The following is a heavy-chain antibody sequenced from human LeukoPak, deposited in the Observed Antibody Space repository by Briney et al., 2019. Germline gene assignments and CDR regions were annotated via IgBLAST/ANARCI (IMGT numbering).Heavy chain of an antibody. Sequence: PSETLSLTCTVSGGSISNNNYYWAWIRQPPGKGLECIGSIYYSGSPYYNPSLKSRVTISVGTSKNQFSLRLSSVTAADTAVYYCATWRIAKTGFDYWGRGTLVTVSS. D-gene: IGHD6-6*01. CDR1: GGSISNNNYY. CDR3: ATWRIAKTGFDY. V-gene: IGHV4-39*01. J-gene: IGHJ4*02. CDR2: IYYSGSP.